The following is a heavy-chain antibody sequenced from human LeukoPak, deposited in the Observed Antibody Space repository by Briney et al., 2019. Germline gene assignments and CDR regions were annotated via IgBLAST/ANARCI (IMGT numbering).Heavy chain of an antibody. CDR2: IYYSGST. CDR3: ARHIYCYYYMDV. CDR1: GGSISSYY. J-gene: IGHJ6*03. Sequence: SETLSLTCTVSGGSISSYYWSWIRQPPGKGLEWIGSIYYSGSTYYNPSLKSRVTISVDTSKNQFSLKLSSVTAADTAVYYCARHIYCYYYMDVWGKGTTVTVSS. V-gene: IGHV4-39*01.